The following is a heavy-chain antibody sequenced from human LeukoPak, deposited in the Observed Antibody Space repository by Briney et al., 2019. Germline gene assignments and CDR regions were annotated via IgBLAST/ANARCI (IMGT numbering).Heavy chain of an antibody. CDR1: GYTFTSYG. CDR3: ARAWGLKGSGSYWDY. CDR2: INPNSGGT. J-gene: IGHJ4*02. D-gene: IGHD3-10*01. Sequence: EASVKVSCKASGYTFTSYGINWVRQAPGQGLEWMGWINPNSGGTNHAQKFQGRVTMTRDTSTSTAYTELSRLRSDDTAVYYCARAWGLKGSGSYWDYWGQGTLVTVSS. V-gene: IGHV1-2*02.